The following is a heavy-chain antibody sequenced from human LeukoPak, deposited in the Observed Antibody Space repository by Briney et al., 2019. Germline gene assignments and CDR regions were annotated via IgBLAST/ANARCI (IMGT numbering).Heavy chain of an antibody. CDR2: ISYDGSNK. D-gene: IGHD1-26*01. Sequence: PGGSLRLSCAASGFTFSSYGMHWVRQAPGKGLEWVAVISYDGSNKYYADSVKGRFTISRDNSKNTLYLQMNSLRAEDTAVYYCAREMGATGAGALDYWGQGTLVTVSS. V-gene: IGHV3-30*03. CDR1: GFTFSSYG. CDR3: AREMGATGAGALDY. J-gene: IGHJ4*02.